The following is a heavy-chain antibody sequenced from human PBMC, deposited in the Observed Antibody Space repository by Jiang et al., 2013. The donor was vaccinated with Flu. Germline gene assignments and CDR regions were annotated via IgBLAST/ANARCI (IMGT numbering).Heavy chain of an antibody. D-gene: IGHD3-10*01. CDR3: ARLSFGPRGWFDP. J-gene: IGHJ5*02. CDR1: GGSISSYY. Sequence: PGLVKPSETLSLTCTVSGGSISSYYWSWIRQPPGKGLEWIGYIYYSGSTNYNPSLKSRVTISVDTSKNQFSLKLSSVTAADTAVYYCARLSFGPRGWFDPWGQGTLVTVSS. V-gene: IGHV4-59*01. CDR2: IYYSGST.